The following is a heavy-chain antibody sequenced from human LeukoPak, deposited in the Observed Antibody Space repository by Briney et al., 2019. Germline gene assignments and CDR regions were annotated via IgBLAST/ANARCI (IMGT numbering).Heavy chain of an antibody. Sequence: ASVKVSCKASGYTFTSYDINWVRQATGQGLEWMGWMNPNSGNTGYAQKFQGRVTMTRNTSISTAYMELRSLRSDDTAVYYCARAGAYSSSSEADYWGQGTLVTVSS. CDR3: ARAGAYSSSSEADY. CDR2: MNPNSGNT. CDR1: GYTFTSYD. V-gene: IGHV1-8*01. D-gene: IGHD6-6*01. J-gene: IGHJ4*02.